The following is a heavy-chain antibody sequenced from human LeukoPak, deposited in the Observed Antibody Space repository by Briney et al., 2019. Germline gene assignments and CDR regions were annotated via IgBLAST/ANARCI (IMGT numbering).Heavy chain of an antibody. Sequence: ASVKVSCKASGYTFTSYDINWVRQATGQGLEWMGWMNPNSGNTGYAQKFQGRVTMTRNTSISTAYMELSSLRSEDTAVYYCARGRITIFGVVSNWFDPWGQGTLVTVSS. D-gene: IGHD3-3*01. CDR3: ARGRITIFGVVSNWFDP. CDR1: GYTFTSYD. CDR2: MNPNSGNT. V-gene: IGHV1-8*01. J-gene: IGHJ5*02.